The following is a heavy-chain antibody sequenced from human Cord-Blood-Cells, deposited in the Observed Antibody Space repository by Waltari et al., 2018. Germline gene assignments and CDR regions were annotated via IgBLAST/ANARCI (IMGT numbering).Heavy chain of an antibody. CDR2: IYYSGST. CDR3: ARQEIALVQGVIIDY. V-gene: IGHV4-39*01. J-gene: IGHJ4*02. CDR1: GGSISSSSYY. Sequence: QLQLQESGPGLVKPSETLSLTCPVSGGSISSSSYYWGWIRQPPGKGLEWIGSIYYSGSTYYNPSLKSRVTISVDTSKSQFSLKLSSVTAADTAVYYCARQEIALVQGVIIDYWGQGTLVTVSS. D-gene: IGHD3-10*01.